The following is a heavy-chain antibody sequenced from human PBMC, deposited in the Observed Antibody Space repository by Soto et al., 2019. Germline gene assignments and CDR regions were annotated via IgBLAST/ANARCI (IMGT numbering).Heavy chain of an antibody. CDR3: ARDPKSVADPRNWFDP. D-gene: IGHD6-19*01. V-gene: IGHV3-33*01. CDR1: GFTFSSYG. J-gene: IGHJ5*02. Sequence: QVQLVESGGGVVQPGRSLRLSCAASGFTFSSYGMHWVRQAPGKGLAWVAVIWYDGRNKYYADSVKGRFTISRDNYKNTLYLQMNSLRAEDTAVYYCARDPKSVADPRNWFDPWGQGTLVTVSS. CDR2: IWYDGRNK.